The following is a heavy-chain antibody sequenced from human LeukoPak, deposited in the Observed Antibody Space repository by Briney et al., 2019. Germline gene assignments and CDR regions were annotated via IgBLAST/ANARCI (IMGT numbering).Heavy chain of an antibody. Sequence: ASVKVSCKASGYSFTGYYMHWVRQAPGQGLEWMGWINPNSGDTKYAQKFQGRVTMTRDTSISTAYMELTRLRSDDTAVYYCARVAYYYYMDVWGKGTTVTISS. CDR2: INPNSGDT. CDR1: GYSFTGYY. V-gene: IGHV1-2*02. D-gene: IGHD2-21*01. J-gene: IGHJ6*03. CDR3: ARVAYYYYMDV.